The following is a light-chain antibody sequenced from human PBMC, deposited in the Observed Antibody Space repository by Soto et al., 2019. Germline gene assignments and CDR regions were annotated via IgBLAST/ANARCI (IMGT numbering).Light chain of an antibody. V-gene: IGLV1-47*01. Sequence: QSVLTQSPSASGTPGQRVTISCSGSRSNIGRNFAYWYQHVPGTAPRLLIQRNNERPSGVPDRFSGSKSGTSVSLAISGLRSDDEATYYCAAWDDSLSGLYVFGTGTKVTVL. J-gene: IGLJ1*01. CDR3: AAWDDSLSGLYV. CDR1: RSNIGRNF. CDR2: RNN.